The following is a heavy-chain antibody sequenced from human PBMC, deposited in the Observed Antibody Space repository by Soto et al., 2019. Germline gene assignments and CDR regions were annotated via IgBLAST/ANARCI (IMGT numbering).Heavy chain of an antibody. CDR3: ATIGVSGYLAV. CDR2: ISHSGST. V-gene: IGHV4-59*12. Sequence: PSETLSLTCNVSGASISGNYWSWIRQPPGKGLEWIGYISHSGSTDYNPSLKSRLSISGDTSKNHFSLTLTSVTAADAAVYYCATIGVSGYLAVWGQGTTVTVSS. D-gene: IGHD3-16*02. CDR1: GASISGNY. J-gene: IGHJ6*02.